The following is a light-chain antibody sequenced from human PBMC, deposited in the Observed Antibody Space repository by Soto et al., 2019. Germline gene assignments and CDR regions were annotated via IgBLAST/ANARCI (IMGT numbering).Light chain of an antibody. Sequence: EIVMTQSPATLCVSPGERATLSCRASQSISSNLAWYQQRPGQAPRLLVYGASTRATGVPARFSGSGSGTEFTLTISSLQSEDFALYYCQQYDSWPPLFTFGPGTKVDLK. CDR1: QSISSN. CDR2: GAS. V-gene: IGKV3-15*01. J-gene: IGKJ3*01. CDR3: QQYDSWPPLFT.